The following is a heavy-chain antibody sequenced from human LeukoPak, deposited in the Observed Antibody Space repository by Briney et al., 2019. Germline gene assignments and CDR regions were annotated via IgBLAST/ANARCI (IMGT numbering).Heavy chain of an antibody. CDR1: GFTFSSYS. CDR2: ISSSSTI. J-gene: IGHJ4*02. Sequence: PGGSLRLSCAASGFTFSSYSMNWVRQAPGKGLEWVSYISSSSTIYYADSVKGRFTISRDNAKNSLYLQMNSLRAEDTAVYYCARDGAGYQLLHDYWGQGTLVTVSS. D-gene: IGHD2-2*01. V-gene: IGHV3-48*01. CDR3: ARDGAGYQLLHDY.